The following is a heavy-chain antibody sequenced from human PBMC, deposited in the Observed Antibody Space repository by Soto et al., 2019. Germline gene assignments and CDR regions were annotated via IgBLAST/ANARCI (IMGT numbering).Heavy chain of an antibody. D-gene: IGHD6-19*01. CDR1: GYTFTHYA. CDR2: INPNSGGT. Sequence: EASVKVSCKXSGYTFTHYAMHWVRQAPGQGLEWMGWINPNSGGTNYAQKFQGRVTMTRDTSISTAYMELSRLRSDDTAVYYCTSYTAVAGTLDFDYWGQGTLVTVLL. J-gene: IGHJ4*02. V-gene: IGHV1-2*02. CDR3: TSYTAVAGTLDFDY.